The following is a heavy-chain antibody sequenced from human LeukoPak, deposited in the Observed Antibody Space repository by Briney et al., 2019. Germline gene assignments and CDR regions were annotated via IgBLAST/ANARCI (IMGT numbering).Heavy chain of an antibody. V-gene: IGHV3-7*01. D-gene: IGHD2-15*01. CDR1: GFTFSSYW. CDR3: ATWVAATWFDP. Sequence: GGSLRLSCAASGFTFSSYWMSWVRQAPGKGLEWVANIKQDGSEKYYVDTVKGRFTISRDNAKNSLYLQMNSLRAEDTAVYCCATWVAATWFDPWGQGTLVTVSS. CDR2: IKQDGSEK. J-gene: IGHJ5*02.